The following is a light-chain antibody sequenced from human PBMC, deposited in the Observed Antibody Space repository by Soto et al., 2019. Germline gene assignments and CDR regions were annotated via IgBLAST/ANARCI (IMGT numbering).Light chain of an antibody. Sequence: QSALTQPASVSGSPGQRITISCSGTSSNVGGNTFVSWYQQPPRKAHRLIIYEVSSRPSGVSHRFSGSKSGTTASLTISGLQAEDEADYYCGSYTGRNTLVLFGGGTKLTVL. CDR1: SSNVGGNTF. CDR3: GSYTGRNTLVL. CDR2: EVS. J-gene: IGLJ3*02. V-gene: IGLV2-14*01.